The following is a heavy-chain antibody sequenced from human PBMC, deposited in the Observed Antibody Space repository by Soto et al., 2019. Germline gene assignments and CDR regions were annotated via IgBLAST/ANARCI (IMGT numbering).Heavy chain of an antibody. V-gene: IGHV3-23*01. CDR1: GFTFSTYA. D-gene: IGHD3-3*01. J-gene: IGHJ5*02. Sequence: GGSLRLSCAASGFTFSTYAMSWVRQAPGKGLEWVSSTSATGGNRYYAEYAKGRFTVSRDNSKNTLYLQMNSLRAEDTAVYYCARDPGRSITIFGVVTDSSPNNWFDPWGQGTLVTVSS. CDR3: ARDPGRSITIFGVVTDSSPNNWFDP. CDR2: TSATGGNR.